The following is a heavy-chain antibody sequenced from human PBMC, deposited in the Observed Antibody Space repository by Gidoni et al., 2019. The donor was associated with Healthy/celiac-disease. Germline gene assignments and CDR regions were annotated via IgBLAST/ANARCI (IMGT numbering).Heavy chain of an antibody. CDR1: GGSISSGGYF. J-gene: IGHJ4*02. D-gene: IGHD3-10*01. V-gene: IGHV4-30-2*01. CDR2: IYHSGST. CDR3: ASGSGRMAVFDY. Sequence: QLQLQESGSGLVQPSQTLSLTCAVSGGSISSGGYFWSWIRQPPGKGLEWIGYIYHSGSTYYNPSLKSRVTISVDRSKNQFSLKLSSVTAADTAVYYCASGSGRMAVFDYWGQGTLVTVSS.